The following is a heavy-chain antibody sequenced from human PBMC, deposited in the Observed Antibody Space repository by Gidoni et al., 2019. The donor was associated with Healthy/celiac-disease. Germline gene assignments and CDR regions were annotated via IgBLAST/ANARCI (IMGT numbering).Heavy chain of an antibody. D-gene: IGHD3-22*01. CDR1: GFSLSTARMG. J-gene: IGHJ4*02. Sequence: QVTLKESGPVLVKPTETLTLPCTVSGFSLSTARMGVSWIRQPPGKALEWLAHIFSNDEKSYSTSLKSSLTISKDTSKSQVVLTMTNMDPVDTATYYCARKYYYDSSGYYLFDFWGQGTLVTVSS. CDR3: ARKYYYDSSGYYLFDF. V-gene: IGHV2-26*01. CDR2: IFSNDEK.